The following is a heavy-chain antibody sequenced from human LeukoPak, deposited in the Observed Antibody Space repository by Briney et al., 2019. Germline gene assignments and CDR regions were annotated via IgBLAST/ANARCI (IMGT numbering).Heavy chain of an antibody. CDR2: ISGSGAST. CDR3: GSYSGSYLVPFDY. D-gene: IGHD1-26*01. J-gene: IGHJ4*02. Sequence: QPGGSLRLSCAASGFTFGSYAMNWVRQAPGKGLEWVSVISGSGASTYYADSVKGRFTISRDNSKNTLYLQMNSLRAEDTAVYYCGSYSGSYLVPFDYWGQGTLATVSS. V-gene: IGHV3-23*01. CDR1: GFTFGSYA.